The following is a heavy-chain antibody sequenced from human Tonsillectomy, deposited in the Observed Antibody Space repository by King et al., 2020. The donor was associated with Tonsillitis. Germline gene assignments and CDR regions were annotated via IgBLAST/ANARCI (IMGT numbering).Heavy chain of an antibody. CDR2: ISAYNGNT. D-gene: IGHD2-2*01. CDR3: ARDRHQLLDY. V-gene: IGHV1-18*01. Sequence: QLVQSGAEVKKPGASVKVSCKASGYTFPNYGITWVRQAPGQGLEWMGWISAYNGNTNFAQKVQDRITITTDTSTSTAYMEMWSLRSDDTAVYYCARDRHQLLDYWGQGTQVTVSS. CDR1: GYTFPNYG. J-gene: IGHJ4*02.